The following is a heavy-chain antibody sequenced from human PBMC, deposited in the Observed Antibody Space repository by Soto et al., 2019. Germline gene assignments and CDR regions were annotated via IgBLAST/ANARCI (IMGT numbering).Heavy chain of an antibody. Sequence: QVQLQESGPGLVKPSETLSLTCTVSGCSISSYYWSWIRQPPGKGLEWIGYIYYSGSTNYNPSLKSRVTISGDSSKNQFSLKLSAVTAADNAVYYCARRGYSSSWYRTNWFDPWGQGTLVTVSS. D-gene: IGHD6-13*01. CDR2: IYYSGST. J-gene: IGHJ5*02. CDR3: ARRGYSSSWYRTNWFDP. V-gene: IGHV4-59*01. CDR1: GCSISSYY.